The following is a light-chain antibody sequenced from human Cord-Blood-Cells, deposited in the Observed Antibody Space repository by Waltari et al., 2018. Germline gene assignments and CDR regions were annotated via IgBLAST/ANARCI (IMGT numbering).Light chain of an antibody. J-gene: IGKJ2*01. Sequence: GDRVTITCRASQSISSYLNWYQQKPGKAPKLLIYAASSLQSGVPSRFSGSGSGTDFTLTISSLQPEDFATYYCQQSYSTPYTFGQRTKLEIK. CDR2: AAS. V-gene: IGKV1-39*01. CDR3: QQSYSTPYT. CDR1: QSISSY.